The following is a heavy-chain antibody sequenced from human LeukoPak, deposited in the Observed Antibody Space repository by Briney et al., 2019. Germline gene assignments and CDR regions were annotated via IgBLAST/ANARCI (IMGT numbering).Heavy chain of an antibody. Sequence: ASVKVSCKASGGTFSSYAISWVRQAPGQGLEWMGWISAYNGNTNYAQKLQGRVTMTTDTSTSTAYMELRSLRSDDTAVYYCARAALRLGELSALDYWGQGTLVTVSS. CDR3: ARAALRLGELSALDY. J-gene: IGHJ4*02. V-gene: IGHV1-18*01. CDR1: GGTFSSYA. CDR2: ISAYNGNT. D-gene: IGHD3-16*02.